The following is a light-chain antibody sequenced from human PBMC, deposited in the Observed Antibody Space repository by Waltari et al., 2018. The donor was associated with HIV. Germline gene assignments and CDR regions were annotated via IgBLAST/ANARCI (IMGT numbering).Light chain of an antibody. V-gene: IGKV3-20*01. CDR3: LQYGSSPRT. CDR2: GAS. CDR1: QSVSSSS. Sequence: EVVLTQSPDTLSLSPGERAIFSCRASQSVSSSSLAWYQHKPGQAPRLRIYGASTRATGSPDRFSGSGSGTDFTLTISRLDPEDFAVYYCLQYGSSPRTFGQGTKVEIK. J-gene: IGKJ1*01.